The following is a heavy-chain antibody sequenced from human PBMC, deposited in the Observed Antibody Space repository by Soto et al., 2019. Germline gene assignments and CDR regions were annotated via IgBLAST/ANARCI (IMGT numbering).Heavy chain of an antibody. CDR3: VRYPDGDLDFDY. V-gene: IGHV3-48*01. J-gene: IGHJ4*02. CDR1: GFNFPTYA. Sequence: EVQLVESGGELVQPGGSLRLSCAASGFNFPTYAMNWVRQAPGKGLEWLSFIHMTHNVIFYADSVRGRFTISRDNAKDSLYLQMNSLRVEDTAVYYCVRYPDGDLDFDYWGQGTLVTVSS. D-gene: IGHD4-17*01. CDR2: IHMTHNVI.